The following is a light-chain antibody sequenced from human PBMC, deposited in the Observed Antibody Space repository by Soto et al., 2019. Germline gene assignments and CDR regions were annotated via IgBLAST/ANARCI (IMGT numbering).Light chain of an antibody. CDR3: QQSYSTLSIT. J-gene: IGKJ5*01. Sequence: DIQMTQSPSSLSASVGDRVTSTCRASQSISSYLNWYQQKPGKAPKLXXYAASSLQSGVPSRFSGSGSGTDFTLTISSLQPEDFATYYCQQSYSTLSITFGQGTRLEIK. CDR1: QSISSY. V-gene: IGKV1-39*01. CDR2: AAS.